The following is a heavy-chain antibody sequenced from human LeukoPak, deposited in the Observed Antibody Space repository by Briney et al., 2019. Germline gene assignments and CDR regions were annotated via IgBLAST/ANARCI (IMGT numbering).Heavy chain of an antibody. V-gene: IGHV3-74*01. Sequence: GGSLRLSCAASGFTFSSYWMHWVRQAPGKGLVWVSRIKSDGSTNYADSVKGRFTISRDNAKNTLSLQMNSLIVEDTAMYYCVTDWPVWWGQGTLVTVSS. J-gene: IGHJ4*02. CDR2: IKSDGST. CDR3: VTDWPVW. CDR1: GFTFSSYW. D-gene: IGHD3-16*01.